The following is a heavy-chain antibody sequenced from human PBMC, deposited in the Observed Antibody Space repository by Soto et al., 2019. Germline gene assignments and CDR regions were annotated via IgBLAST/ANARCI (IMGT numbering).Heavy chain of an antibody. V-gene: IGHV4-59*01. CDR2: VYYSGNT. D-gene: IGHD6-13*01. Sequence: SVTLSLTCPICGGSISLYYWSWLRQPPGMGLEWIGYVYYSGNTNYNPSLESRVTISVDTSRNRFSLNLTSATASDTAVYYCARKGAAASYAHYYMDVWGRGTAVT. CDR3: ARKGAAASYAHYYMDV. CDR1: GGSISLYY. J-gene: IGHJ6*03.